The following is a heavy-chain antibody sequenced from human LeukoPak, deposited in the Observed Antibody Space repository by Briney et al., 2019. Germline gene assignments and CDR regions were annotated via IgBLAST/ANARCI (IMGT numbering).Heavy chain of an antibody. Sequence: KASETLSPTCAVYGGSFSGYYWSWIRQPPGKGLEWIGEINHSGSTNYNPSLKSRVTISVDTSKNQFSLKLSSVTAADTAVYYCARTTEGGYTYNYFYYYYMDVWGKGTTVTISS. CDR3: ARTTEGGYTYNYFYYYYMDV. V-gene: IGHV4-34*01. J-gene: IGHJ6*03. CDR2: INHSGST. D-gene: IGHD5-18*01. CDR1: GGSFSGYY.